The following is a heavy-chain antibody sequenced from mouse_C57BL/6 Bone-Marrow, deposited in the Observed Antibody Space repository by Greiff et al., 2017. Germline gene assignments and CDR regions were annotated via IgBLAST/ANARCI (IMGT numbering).Heavy chain of an antibody. CDR2: IYPGSGST. CDR3: ARSHATVVADFDY. CDR1: GYTFTSYW. Sequence: VQLQQPGAELVKPGASVKMSCKASGYTFTSYWITWVKQRPGQGLEWIGDIYPGSGSTNYNEKFKSKATLTVDTSSSTAYMQLSSLTSEDSAVYYCARSHATVVADFDYWGQGTTLTVSS. V-gene: IGHV1-55*01. D-gene: IGHD1-1*01. J-gene: IGHJ2*01.